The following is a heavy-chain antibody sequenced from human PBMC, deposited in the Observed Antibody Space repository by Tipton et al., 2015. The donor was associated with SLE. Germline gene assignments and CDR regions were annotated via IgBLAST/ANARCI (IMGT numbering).Heavy chain of an antibody. J-gene: IGHJ4*02. CDR3: AKAKGMIVVVITPHFDY. V-gene: IGHV3-30*02. CDR1: GFTFSSYG. CDR2: IRYDGSNK. Sequence: SLRLSCVASGFTFSSYGMHWVRQAPGKGLEWVAFIRYDGSNKYYADSVKGRFTISRDNSKNTLYLQMNNLRAEDTAVYYCAKAKGMIVVVITPHFDYWGQGTLVTVSS. D-gene: IGHD3-22*01.